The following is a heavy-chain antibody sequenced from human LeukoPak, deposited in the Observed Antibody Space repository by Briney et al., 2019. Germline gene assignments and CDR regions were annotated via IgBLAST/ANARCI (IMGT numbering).Heavy chain of an antibody. CDR3: ARVSILIVPYYAFDI. CDR1: GFTFSSYS. V-gene: IGHV3-21*01. J-gene: IGHJ3*02. CDR2: ISSISTYK. D-gene: IGHD2/OR15-2a*01. Sequence: GGSLRLSCAASGFTFSSYSMTWVRQAPGKGLEWISSISSISTYKFYADSVKGRFTISRDNAKNSLYLQMNSPRAEDTAVYYCARVSILIVPYYAFDIWGQGTMVTVSS.